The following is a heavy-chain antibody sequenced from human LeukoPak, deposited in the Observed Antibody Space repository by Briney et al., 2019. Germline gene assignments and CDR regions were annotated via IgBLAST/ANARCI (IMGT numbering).Heavy chain of an antibody. CDR1: GYTFTSYG. V-gene: IGHV1-18*01. D-gene: IGHD1-20*01. J-gene: IGHJ6*02. CDR3: ARPTGYNWNYYGMDV. Sequence: GASVKVSCKASGYTFTSYGISWVRQAPGQGLEWMGWISAYNGNTNYAQKLQGRVTMTTDTSTSTAYMELRSLRSDDTVVYYCARPTGYNWNYYGMDVWGQGTTVTVSS. CDR2: ISAYNGNT.